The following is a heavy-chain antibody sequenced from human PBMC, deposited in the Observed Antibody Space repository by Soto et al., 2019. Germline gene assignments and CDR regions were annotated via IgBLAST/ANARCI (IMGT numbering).Heavy chain of an antibody. V-gene: IGHV3-30*18. D-gene: IGHD6-6*01. CDR2: ISYDVSNK. CDR1: GFPSSSXG. Sequence: LXLXCAACGFPSSSXGMHWGGRAPGKGLERVAVISYDVSNKYYADSAKGRFTISRDNSKNTLYLQMNSMSADDTAVYYCAKPYKLYSGSSFFDYWGQGTLGTVSS. J-gene: IGHJ4*02. CDR3: AKPYKLYSGSSFFDY.